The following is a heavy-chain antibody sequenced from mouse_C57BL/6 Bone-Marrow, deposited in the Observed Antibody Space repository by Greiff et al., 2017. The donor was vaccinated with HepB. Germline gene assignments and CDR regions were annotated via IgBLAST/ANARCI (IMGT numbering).Heavy chain of an antibody. J-gene: IGHJ3*01. CDR2: ISSGGSYT. D-gene: IGHD2-5*01. CDR1: GFTFSSYG. CDR3: ARENSTLGFAY. V-gene: IGHV5-6*01. Sequence: VQLKESGGDLVKPGGSLKLSCAASGFTFSSYGMSWVRQTPDKRLEWVATISSGGSYTYYPDSVKGRFTISRDNAKNTLYLQMSSLKSEDTAMYYCARENSTLGFAYWGQGTLVTVSA.